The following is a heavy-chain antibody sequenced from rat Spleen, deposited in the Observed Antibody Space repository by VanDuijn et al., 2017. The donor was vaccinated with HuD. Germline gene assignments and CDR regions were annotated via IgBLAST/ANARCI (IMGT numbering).Heavy chain of an antibody. CDR3: ARHGYTTDYLNWFAY. J-gene: IGHJ3*01. Sequence: EVQLVETGGGLVQPGRSLKLSCVASGFTFSSYWMYWIRQAPGKGLEWVATIIYDGSRTYYRDSVKGRFTISRDNAKSTLYLQMDSLRSEDTATYYCARHGYTTDYLNWFAYCGQGTLVTVSS. D-gene: IGHD1-6*01. V-gene: IGHV5-29*01. CDR1: GFTFSSYW. CDR2: IIYDGSRT.